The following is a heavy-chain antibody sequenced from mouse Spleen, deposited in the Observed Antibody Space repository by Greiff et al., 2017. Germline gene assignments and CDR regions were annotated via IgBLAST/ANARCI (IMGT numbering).Heavy chain of an antibody. CDR3: ARGEIYYYGSSPYYYAMDY. J-gene: IGHJ4*01. CDR1: GYTFTDYY. Sequence: QVHVKQSGAELVRPGASVKLSCTASGYTFTDYYINWVKQRPGQGLEWIARIYPGSGNTYYNEKFKGKATLTAENSSSTAYMQLSSLTSEDSAVYFCARGEIYYYGSSPYYYAMDYWGQGTSVTVSS. V-gene: IGHV1-76*01. CDR2: IYPGSGNT. D-gene: IGHD1-1*01.